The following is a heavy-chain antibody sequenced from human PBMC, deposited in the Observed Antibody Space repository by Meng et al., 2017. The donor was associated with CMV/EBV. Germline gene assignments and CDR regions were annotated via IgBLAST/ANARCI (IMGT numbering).Heavy chain of an antibody. CDR3: TKGGEGYSYGYDY. CDR1: GYTFTDYY. D-gene: IGHD5-18*01. V-gene: IGHV1-2*02. J-gene: IGHJ4*02. CDR2: INPNSGGT. Sequence: KVSCKASGYTFTDYYMHWVRQAPGQGLEWMGWINPNSGGTNYAQKFQGRVTISRDNSKNTLYLQMNSLRAEDTAVYYCTKGGEGYSYGYDYWGQGTLVTVSS.